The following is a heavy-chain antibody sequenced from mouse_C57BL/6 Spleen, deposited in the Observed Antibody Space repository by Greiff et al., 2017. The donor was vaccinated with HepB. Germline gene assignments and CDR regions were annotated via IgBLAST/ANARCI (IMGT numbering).Heavy chain of an antibody. CDR3: NGYYYAMDY. V-gene: IGHV6-3*01. J-gene: IGHJ4*01. CDR2: IRLKSDNYAT. Sequence: EVKLMESGGGLVQPGGSMKLSCVASGFTFSNYWMNWVRQSPEKGLEWVAQIRLKSDNYATHYAESVKGRFTISRDDSKSSVYLQMNNLRAEDTGIYYCNGYYYAMDYWGQGTSVTVSS. CDR1: GFTFSNYW.